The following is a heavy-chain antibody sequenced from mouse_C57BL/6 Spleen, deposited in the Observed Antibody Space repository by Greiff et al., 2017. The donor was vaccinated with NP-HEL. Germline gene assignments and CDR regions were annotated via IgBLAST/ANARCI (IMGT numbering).Heavy chain of an antibody. J-gene: IGHJ2*01. D-gene: IGHD2-4*01. Sequence: QVQLQQPGAELVRPGASVKLSCKASGYIFTSYWMHWVKQRPGQGLEWIGNINPSNGGTNYNEKFKSKATLTVDKSSSTAYMQLSSLTSEDSAVYYCASNDYEGDYFDYWGQGTTLTVSS. CDR1: GYIFTSYW. CDR3: ASNDYEGDYFDY. CDR2: INPSNGGT. V-gene: IGHV1-53*01.